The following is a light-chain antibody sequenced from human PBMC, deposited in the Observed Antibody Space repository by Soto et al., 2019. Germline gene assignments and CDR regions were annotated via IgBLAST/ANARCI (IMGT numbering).Light chain of an antibody. CDR2: AAS. CDR3: QQSYSTPRT. J-gene: IGKJ4*01. V-gene: IGKV1-39*01. Sequence: DIQMTQSPSSLSASVGDRVTITCRASQSISSYLNWYQQKPGKAPKLLIYAASSLQSGVPSRFSGSGSGTDFTLTISSLQPEYFATYDCQQSYSTPRTFGGGTKVEIK. CDR1: QSISSY.